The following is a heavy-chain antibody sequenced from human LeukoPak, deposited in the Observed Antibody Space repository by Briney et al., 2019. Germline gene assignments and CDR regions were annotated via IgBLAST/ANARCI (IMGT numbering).Heavy chain of an antibody. J-gene: IGHJ6*02. CDR3: ARDSHYDFWSGYYNPRIVLPYGMDV. D-gene: IGHD3-3*01. CDR2: IYYSGST. Sequence: SETQSLTCTVSGGSISSGGYYWSWIRQHPGKGLEWIGYIYYSGSTYYNPSLKSRVTISVDTSKNQFSLKLSSVTAADTAVYYCARDSHYDFWSGYYNPRIVLPYGMDVWGQGTTVTVSS. CDR1: GGSISSGGYY. V-gene: IGHV4-31*03.